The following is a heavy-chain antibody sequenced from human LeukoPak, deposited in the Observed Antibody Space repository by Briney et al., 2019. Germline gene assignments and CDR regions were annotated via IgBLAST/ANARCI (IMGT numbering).Heavy chain of an antibody. CDR3: ATGVPKPDPIVVVPAAIRVAQAFDS. CDR2: INHIGST. J-gene: IGHJ4*02. CDR1: GGSFSDYY. D-gene: IGHD2-2*01. Sequence: SETLSLTCAVYGGSFSDYYWNWIRQPPGKGLEWIGEINHIGSTSYNPSPKSRVTISADTSKNQSSLQLRSLTAADTAVYYCATGVPKPDPIVVVPAAIRVAQAFDSWGQGTLVTVSS. V-gene: IGHV4-34*01.